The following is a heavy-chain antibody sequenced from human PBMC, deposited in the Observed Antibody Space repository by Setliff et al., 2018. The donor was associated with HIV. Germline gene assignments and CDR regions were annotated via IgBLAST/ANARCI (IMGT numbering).Heavy chain of an antibody. Sequence: GASVKVSCKASGYRFNTYGISWVRQAPGQGLEWMGWISPYNGDTRFAQSLQGRVTLTTDTSTNTAYMEMRTLRSDDTVVYYCVRGVTRDISGYYRDEYFQHWGQGTPVTVSS. CDR3: VRGVTRDISGYYRDEYFQH. CDR1: GYRFNTYG. V-gene: IGHV1-18*01. CDR2: ISPYNGDT. D-gene: IGHD3-22*01. J-gene: IGHJ1*01.